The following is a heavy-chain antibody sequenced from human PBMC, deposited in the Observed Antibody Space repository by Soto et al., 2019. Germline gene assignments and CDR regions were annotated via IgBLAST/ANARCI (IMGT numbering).Heavy chain of an antibody. D-gene: IGHD6-19*01. Sequence: SGPTLVNPTQTLTLTCTFSGFSLSTSGMCVSWIRQPPGKALEWLARIDWDDDKYYSTSLKTRLTISKDTSKNQVVLTMTNMDPVDTATYYCARITIAVAPNDAFDIWGQGTMVTV. J-gene: IGHJ3*02. CDR3: ARITIAVAPNDAFDI. V-gene: IGHV2-70*11. CDR1: GFSLSTSGMC. CDR2: IDWDDDK.